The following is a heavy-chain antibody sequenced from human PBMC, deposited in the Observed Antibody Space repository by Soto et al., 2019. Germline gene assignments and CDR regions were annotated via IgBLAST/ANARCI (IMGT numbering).Heavy chain of an antibody. CDR2: INHRGST. CDR3: ARGWGRIFDY. CDR1: GGSFSGYY. D-gene: IGHD7-27*01. V-gene: IGHV4-34*01. J-gene: IGHJ4*02. Sequence: QVQLQQWGAGLLKPSETLSLTCAVYGGSFSGYYWNWIRQPPGKGLEWIGEINHRGSTNYNPSLKSRVTLSVDTSKTPFSLKLSSVTAADTAVYYCARGWGRIFDYWGQGTLVTVSS.